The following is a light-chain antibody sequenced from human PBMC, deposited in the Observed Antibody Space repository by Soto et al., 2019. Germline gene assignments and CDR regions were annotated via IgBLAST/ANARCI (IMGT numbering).Light chain of an antibody. CDR3: QTWGTGIRV. J-gene: IGLJ3*02. CDR2: LNSDGSH. CDR1: SGQSSYS. Sequence: QSVLTQSPSASASLGASVKLTCTLSSGQSSYSIAWHQQQPEKGPRFLMKLNSDGSHNKADGIPDRFSGSSSGAERYLTISSLQSEDEADYYCQTWGTGIRVFGGGTKLTVL. V-gene: IGLV4-69*01.